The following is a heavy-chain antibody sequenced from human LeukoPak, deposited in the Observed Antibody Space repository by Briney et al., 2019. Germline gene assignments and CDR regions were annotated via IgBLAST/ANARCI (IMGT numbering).Heavy chain of an antibody. CDR3: AKDGVYYYGSGSYADY. D-gene: IGHD3-10*01. CDR2: ISSSSSTI. J-gene: IGHJ4*02. Sequence: GGSLRLSCAASGFTFSSYSMDWVRQAPGKGLEWVSYISSSSSTIYYADSVKGRFTISRDNAKNSLYMQMNSLRAEDTAVYYCAKDGVYYYGSGSYADYWGQGTLVTVSS. V-gene: IGHV3-48*01. CDR1: GFTFSSYS.